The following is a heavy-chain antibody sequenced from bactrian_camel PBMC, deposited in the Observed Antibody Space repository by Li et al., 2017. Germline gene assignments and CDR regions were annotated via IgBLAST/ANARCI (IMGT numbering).Heavy chain of an antibody. Sequence: HVQLVESGGGSVQAGGSLRLSCAASGYSIRDLSDMCMGWFRRIPGNEREVVAHFDSDRVANYADSVKGRFTISPDNAKNTVYLQMNSLKPEDTAMYYCAADRGCSRTRRFRIPARTDFKYWGQGTQVTVS. CDR1: GYSIRDLSDMC. D-gene: IGHD7*01. CDR2: FDSDRVA. J-gene: IGHJ4*01. CDR3: AADRGCSRTRRFRIPARTDFKY. V-gene: IGHV3S53*01.